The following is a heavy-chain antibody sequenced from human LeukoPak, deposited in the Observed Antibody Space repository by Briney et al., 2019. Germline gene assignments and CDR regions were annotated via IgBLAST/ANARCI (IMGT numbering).Heavy chain of an antibody. CDR2: INPNSGGT. D-gene: IGHD6-13*01. V-gene: IGHV1-2*04. J-gene: IGHJ4*02. Sequence: ASVKVSCKASGYTFTGYYMHWVRQAPGQGLEWMGWINPNSGGTNYAQKFQGWATMTRDTSISTAYMELSRLRSDDTAVYYCARGAEIYSSSWYRYWGQGTLVTVSS. CDR3: ARGAEIYSSSWYRY. CDR1: GYTFTGYY.